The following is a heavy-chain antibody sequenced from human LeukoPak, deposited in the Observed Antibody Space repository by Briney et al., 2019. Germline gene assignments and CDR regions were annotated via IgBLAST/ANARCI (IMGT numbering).Heavy chain of an antibody. Sequence: GGSLRLSCAASGFTVSTNCMIWVRQPPGKGLEWVSVIYNTGSTYNADSVKGRFTISRHNSKNTVYLQMNNLRAEDTAMYYCARADTTLSYKLDYWGQGTLVTVSS. D-gene: IGHD1-1*01. CDR3: ARADTTLSYKLDY. J-gene: IGHJ4*02. CDR1: GFTVSTNC. V-gene: IGHV3-53*04. CDR2: IYNTGST.